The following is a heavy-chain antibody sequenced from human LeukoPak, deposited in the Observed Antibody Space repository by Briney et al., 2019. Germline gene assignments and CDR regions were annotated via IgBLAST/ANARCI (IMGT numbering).Heavy chain of an antibody. J-gene: IGHJ4*02. CDR2: SYNNKIS. D-gene: IGHD3-16*02. CDR1: GFTFSSYE. V-gene: IGHV3-53*01. CDR3: ARVWELSFDY. Sequence: PGGSLRLSCAASGFTFSSYEMNWVRQAPGKGLEWVAVSYNNKISQYAESVKGRFTISRDNSKNTLDLQMNSLRAEDTALYYCARVWELSFDYWGQGTLVTVSS.